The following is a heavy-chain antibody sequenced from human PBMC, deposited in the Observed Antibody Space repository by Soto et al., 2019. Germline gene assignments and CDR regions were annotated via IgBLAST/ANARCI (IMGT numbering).Heavy chain of an antibody. D-gene: IGHD2-21*02. J-gene: IGHJ4*02. Sequence: PGGSLRLSCAASGFTFSSYGMHWVRQAPGKGLEWVAVIWYDGSNKYYADSVKGRFTISRDNSKNTLYLQMNSLRAEDTAVYYCARDKLGRSLTASLPGYWGQGTLVTVSS. CDR2: IWYDGSNK. V-gene: IGHV3-33*01. CDR1: GFTFSSYG. CDR3: ARDKLGRSLTASLPGY.